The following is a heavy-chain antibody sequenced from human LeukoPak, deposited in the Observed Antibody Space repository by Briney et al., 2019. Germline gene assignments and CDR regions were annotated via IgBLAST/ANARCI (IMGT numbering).Heavy chain of an antibody. CDR1: GYTFTGYY. CDR2: INPNSGGT. Sequence: ASAKVSCKASGYTFTGYYMHWVRQAPGQGLEWMGWINPNSGGTNYAQKFQGRVTMTRDTSISTAYMELSRLRSDDTAVYYCARDSTVTSWFDPWGQGTLVTVSS. D-gene: IGHD4-17*01. V-gene: IGHV1-2*02. J-gene: IGHJ5*02. CDR3: ARDSTVTSWFDP.